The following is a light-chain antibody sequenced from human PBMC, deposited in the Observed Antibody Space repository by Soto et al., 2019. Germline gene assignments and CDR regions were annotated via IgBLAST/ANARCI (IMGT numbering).Light chain of an antibody. CDR3: QQRSNWPPT. Sequence: IVLTQSPCTLSSSPGERATLSCRASQSVSTSNLAWYQQRPGQAPRLLIYGASRRATGIPDRFSGSGSGTDFTLTISRLEPEDLAVYYCQQRSNWPPTFAQGTRLEIK. V-gene: IGKV3D-20*02. CDR1: QSVSTSN. J-gene: IGKJ5*01. CDR2: GAS.